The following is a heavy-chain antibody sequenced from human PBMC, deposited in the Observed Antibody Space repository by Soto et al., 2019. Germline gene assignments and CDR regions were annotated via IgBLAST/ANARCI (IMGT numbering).Heavy chain of an antibody. CDR3: ARGQRALITYGPFDP. V-gene: IGHV3-23*01. D-gene: IGHD4-17*01. CDR1: GFTLSSYA. J-gene: IGHJ5*02. Sequence: GGSLRLSCAASGFTLSSYAMSWVRQAPGKVLEWVSTFSGTGGYTYYADSVQGRFTISRDDSKNTLFLHMNSLSAADTAVYYCARGQRALITYGPFDPWGQGTLVTVSS. CDR2: FSGTGGYT.